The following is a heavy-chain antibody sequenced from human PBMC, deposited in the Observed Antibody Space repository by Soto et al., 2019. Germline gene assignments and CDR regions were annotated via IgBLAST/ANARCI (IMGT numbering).Heavy chain of an antibody. J-gene: IGHJ5*02. V-gene: IGHV3-7*01. CDR3: ARRLKGAEDWFDP. Sequence: GGSLRLSCAGSGFTLSSYLIGWGRQAPGKGLEWVANIKQDGSEKYYVDSVKGRFTISRDNAKNSLYLQMNSLRAEDTAVYYCARRLKGAEDWFDPWGQGTLVTVSA. CDR1: GFTLSSYL. CDR2: IKQDGSEK. D-gene: IGHD1-26*01.